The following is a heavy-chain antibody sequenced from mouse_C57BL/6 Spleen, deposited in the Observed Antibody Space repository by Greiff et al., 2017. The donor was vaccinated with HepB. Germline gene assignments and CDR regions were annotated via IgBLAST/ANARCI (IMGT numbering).Heavy chain of an antibody. V-gene: IGHV1-82*01. D-gene: IGHD1-1*01. CDR3: ARELVLTTDYFDY. J-gene: IGHJ2*01. Sequence: VQLQQSGPELVKPGASVKISCKASGYAFSSSWMNWVKQRPGKGLEWIGRIYPGDGDTNYNGKFKGKATLTADKSSSTAYMQLSSLTSEDSAVYFCARELVLTTDYFDYWGQGTTLTVSS. CDR1: GYAFSSSW. CDR2: IYPGDGDT.